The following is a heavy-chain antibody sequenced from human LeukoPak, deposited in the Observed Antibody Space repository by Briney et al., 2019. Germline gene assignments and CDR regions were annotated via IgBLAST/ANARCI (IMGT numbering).Heavy chain of an antibody. CDR3: ARLVSY. J-gene: IGHJ4*02. Sequence: ASVKVSCKASGYTFSGYYIYWVRRAPGQGLEWMGWIDPNSGGANYAQKFQGRVTLTRDTSINTVYMELSRLRFDDTAVYYCARLVSYWGQGTLVTVSS. D-gene: IGHD2-8*02. V-gene: IGHV1-2*02. CDR1: GYTFSGYY. CDR2: IDPNSGGA.